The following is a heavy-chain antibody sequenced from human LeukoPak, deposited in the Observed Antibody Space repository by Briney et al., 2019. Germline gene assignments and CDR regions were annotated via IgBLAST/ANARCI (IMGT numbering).Heavy chain of an antibody. Sequence: TSETLSLTCAVYGGSFSGYYWSWIRQPPGKGLEWIGEINHSGSTNYNPSLKSRVTISVDTSKNQFSLKLSSVTAADTAVYYCARGYGYGRRFDYWGQGTLVTVSS. D-gene: IGHD5-18*01. CDR3: ARGYGYGRRFDY. V-gene: IGHV4-34*01. J-gene: IGHJ4*02. CDR1: GGSFSGYY. CDR2: INHSGST.